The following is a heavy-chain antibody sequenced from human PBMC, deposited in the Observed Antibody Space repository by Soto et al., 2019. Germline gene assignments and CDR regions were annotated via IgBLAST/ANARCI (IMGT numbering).Heavy chain of an antibody. J-gene: IGHJ6*02. CDR2: IYYSGST. D-gene: IGHD4-4*01. V-gene: IGHV4-39*01. CDR1: GGSISSSSYY. Sequence: QLQLQESGPGLVKPSETLSLTCTVSGGSISSSSYYWGWIRQPPGKGLEWIGSIYYSGSTSYNPSLKSRVTISVDTSKNQFSLKLSSVTSADTAVYYCARFPDYSKYYYYGMDVWGQGTTVTVSS. CDR3: ARFPDYSKYYYYGMDV.